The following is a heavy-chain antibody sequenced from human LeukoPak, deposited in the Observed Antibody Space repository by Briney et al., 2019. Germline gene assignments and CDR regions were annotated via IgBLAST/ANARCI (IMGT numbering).Heavy chain of an antibody. CDR3: ARHCSDGSCYEY. Sequence: SETLSLTCTVSGGSIGGSRFYWGWLRQPPGKGLEWTGSIDYSGKTFYNPSLKSRVTISVDTSKNQFSLKLSSVTAADTAVYYCARHCSDGSCYEYWGQGTLVTVSS. CDR1: GGSIGGSRFY. J-gene: IGHJ4*02. D-gene: IGHD2-15*01. V-gene: IGHV4-39*01. CDR2: IDYSGKT.